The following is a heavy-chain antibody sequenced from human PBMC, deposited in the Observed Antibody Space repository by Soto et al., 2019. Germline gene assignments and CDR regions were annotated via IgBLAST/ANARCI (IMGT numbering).Heavy chain of an antibody. CDR2: ISSNGGST. Sequence: EVQLVESGGGLVQPGGSLRLSCAASGFTFSSYAMHWVRQAPGKGLEYVSAISSNGGSTYYANSVKGRFTISRDNSKNTLYLQMGSLRAEDMAVYYCATDRSGAFDIWGQGTMVTVSS. CDR3: ATDRSGAFDI. J-gene: IGHJ3*02. CDR1: GFTFSSYA. D-gene: IGHD6-25*01. V-gene: IGHV3-64*01.